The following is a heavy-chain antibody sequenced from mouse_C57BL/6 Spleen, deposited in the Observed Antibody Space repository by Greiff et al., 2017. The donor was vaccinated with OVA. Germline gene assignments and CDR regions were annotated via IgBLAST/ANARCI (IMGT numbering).Heavy chain of an antibody. CDR2: ISSGSSTI. CDR3: ASRYFDV. Sequence: EVKLVESGGGLVKPGGSLKLSCAASGFTFSDYGMHWVRQAPEKGLEWVAYISSGSSTIYYADTVKGRFTISRDNAKNTLFLQMTSLGAEDTAMYYCASRYFDVWGTGTTVTVSS. V-gene: IGHV5-17*01. CDR1: GFTFSDYG. J-gene: IGHJ1*03.